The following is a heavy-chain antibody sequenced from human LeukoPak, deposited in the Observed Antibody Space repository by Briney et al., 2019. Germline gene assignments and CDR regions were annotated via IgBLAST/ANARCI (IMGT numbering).Heavy chain of an antibody. V-gene: IGHV1-2*02. CDR3: ASRPGIAVAGIDY. CDR2: INPNSGGT. CDR1: GCTFTGYY. Sequence: GASVKVSCKASGCTFTGYYMHWVRQAPGQGLEWMGWINPNSGGTNYAQKFQGRVTMTRDTSISTAYMELSRLRSDDTAVYYCASRPGIAVAGIDYWGQGTLVTVSS. J-gene: IGHJ4*02. D-gene: IGHD6-19*01.